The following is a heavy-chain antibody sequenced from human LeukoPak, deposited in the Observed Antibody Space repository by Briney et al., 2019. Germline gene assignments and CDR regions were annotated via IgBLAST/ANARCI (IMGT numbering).Heavy chain of an antibody. CDR1: GFTFDNYA. CDR3: AKDEFVASDFTGAFDI. V-gene: IGHV3-9*03. J-gene: IGHJ3*02. D-gene: IGHD2-8*02. Sequence: GRSLRLXCAASGFTFDNYAMHWVRQAPGKGLEWVSGISWNSGSRGYADSVKGRFTISRDNAKNSLYLQMNSLRTEDMALYYCAKDEFVASDFTGAFDIWGQGTMVTVSS. CDR2: ISWNSGSR.